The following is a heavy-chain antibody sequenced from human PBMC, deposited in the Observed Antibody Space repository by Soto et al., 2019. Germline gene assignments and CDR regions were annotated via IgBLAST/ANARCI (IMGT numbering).Heavy chain of an antibody. V-gene: IGHV4-59*08. CDR1: GGSISSYY. CDR2: IYYSGST. D-gene: IGHD3-10*01. Sequence: SETLSLTCTVSGGSISSYYWSWIRQPPGKGLEWIGYIYYSGSTNYNPSLKSRVTISVDTSKNQFSLKLSSVTAADTAVYYCAKPVRGDWYFDLWGRGTLVTVSS. CDR3: AKPVRGDWYFDL. J-gene: IGHJ2*01.